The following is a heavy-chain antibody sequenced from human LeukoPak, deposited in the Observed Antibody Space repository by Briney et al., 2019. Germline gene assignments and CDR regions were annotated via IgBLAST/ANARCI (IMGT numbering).Heavy chain of an antibody. V-gene: IGHV1-8*01. CDR2: MNPNSGNT. Sequence: ASVKVSCKASGYTFTSYDINWVRQATGQGLEWMGWMNPNSGNTGYAQKFQGRVTRTRNTSISTAYMELSSLRSEDTAVYYCARGGGYSSGWYGYYYYYYMDVWGKGTTVTVSS. CDR1: GYTFTSYD. J-gene: IGHJ6*03. CDR3: ARGGGYSSGWYGYYYYYYMDV. D-gene: IGHD6-19*01.